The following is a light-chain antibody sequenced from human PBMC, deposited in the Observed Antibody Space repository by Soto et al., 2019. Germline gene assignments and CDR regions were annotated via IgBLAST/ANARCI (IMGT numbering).Light chain of an antibody. CDR1: QSVSRN. Sequence: ERVLTQSPATLSVSPGERATLSCRATQSVSRNLAWYQQKPGQAPRLLIYAVSTRATGIPARFSGSGSGTEFTLTINSLQSEDFAVYYCQQYNNWPPTWTFGQGTKV. V-gene: IGKV3-15*01. J-gene: IGKJ1*01. CDR2: AVS. CDR3: QQYNNWPPTWT.